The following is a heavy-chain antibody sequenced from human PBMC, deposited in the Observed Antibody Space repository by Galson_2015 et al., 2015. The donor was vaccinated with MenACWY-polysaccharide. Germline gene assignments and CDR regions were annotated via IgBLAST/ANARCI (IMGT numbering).Heavy chain of an antibody. CDR3: ARDSGIAGADDY. J-gene: IGHJ4*02. CDR1: GFTFSTYR. CDR2: INGGSSTI. V-gene: IGHV3-48*02. D-gene: IGHD6-13*01. Sequence: SLRLSCAASGFTFSTYRMTWVRQAPGKGLEWVSYINGGSSTIYYADSVKGRFTISRDNAKNSLYLQMNSLRDDDTAVYYCARDSGIAGADDYWGQGTLVTVPS.